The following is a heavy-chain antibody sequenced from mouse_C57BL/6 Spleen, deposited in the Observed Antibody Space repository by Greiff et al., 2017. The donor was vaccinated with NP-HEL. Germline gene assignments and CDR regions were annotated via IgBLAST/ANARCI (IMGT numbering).Heavy chain of an antibody. CDR2: ISSGSSTI. Sequence: EVKLVESGGGLVKPGASLKLSCAASGFTFSDYGMHWVRQAPEKGLEWVAYISSGSSTIYYADTVKGRFTISRDNAKNTLFLQMTSLRSEDTAMYYCARDLYGSSPYYYAMDYWGQGPSVTVAS. J-gene: IGHJ4*01. CDR1: GFTFSDYG. V-gene: IGHV5-17*01. CDR3: ARDLYGSSPYYYAMDY. D-gene: IGHD1-1*01.